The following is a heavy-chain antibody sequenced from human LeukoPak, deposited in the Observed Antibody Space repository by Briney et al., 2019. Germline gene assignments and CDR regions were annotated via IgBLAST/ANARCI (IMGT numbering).Heavy chain of an antibody. Sequence: GGSMRLSCAASGFTFSSYGMNWVRQAPGKGLEWVAFIRYDGSNKYYADSVKGRFTISRDNSNNTLYLQMNSLRAEDTAVYYCAKDRTIFGVVNWFDPWGQGTLVTVSS. V-gene: IGHV3-30*02. D-gene: IGHD3-3*01. CDR2: IRYDGSNK. J-gene: IGHJ5*02. CDR1: GFTFSSYG. CDR3: AKDRTIFGVVNWFDP.